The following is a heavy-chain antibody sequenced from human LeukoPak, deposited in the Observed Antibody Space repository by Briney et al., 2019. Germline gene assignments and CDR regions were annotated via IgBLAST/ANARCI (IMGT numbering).Heavy chain of an antibody. D-gene: IGHD3-10*01. CDR1: GFTFSSYW. Sequence: GGSLRLSCAASGFTFSSYWMHWVRQAPGKGLVWVSRINSDGSSTSYADSVKGRFTISRDNAKNTLYLEMNSLRPEDTAVYYCAKVRWFGELSTPDAFDIWGQGTMVTVSS. CDR3: AKVRWFGELSTPDAFDI. V-gene: IGHV3-74*01. J-gene: IGHJ3*02. CDR2: INSDGSST.